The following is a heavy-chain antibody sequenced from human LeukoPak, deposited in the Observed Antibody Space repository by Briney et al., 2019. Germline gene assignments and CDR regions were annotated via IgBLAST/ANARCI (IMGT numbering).Heavy chain of an antibody. CDR2: TYYSGST. J-gene: IGHJ3*02. CDR3: ARFYGSGAFDI. CDR1: GGSISSYY. D-gene: IGHD3-10*01. Sequence: KTSETLSLTCTVSGGSISSYYWSWIRQPPGKGLEWIGYTYYSGSTNYNPSLKSRVTISVDTSKNQFSLKLSSVTAADTAVYYCARFYGSGAFDIWGQGTMVTVSS. V-gene: IGHV4-59*08.